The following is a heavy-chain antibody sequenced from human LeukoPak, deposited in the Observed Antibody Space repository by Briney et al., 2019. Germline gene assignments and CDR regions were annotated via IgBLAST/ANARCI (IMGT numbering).Heavy chain of an antibody. Sequence: GGSLRLSCAASGFTFSSYSMNWVRRAPGKGLEWVSSISSSSSYIYYADSVKGRFTISRDNAKNSLYLQMNSLRAEDTAVYYCARRRITSFNWFDPWGQGTLVTVSS. CDR1: GFTFSSYS. CDR2: ISSSSSYI. V-gene: IGHV3-21*01. D-gene: IGHD3-10*01. CDR3: ARRRITSFNWFDP. J-gene: IGHJ5*02.